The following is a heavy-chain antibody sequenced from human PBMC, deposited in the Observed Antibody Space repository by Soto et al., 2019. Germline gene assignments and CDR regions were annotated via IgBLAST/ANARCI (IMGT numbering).Heavy chain of an antibody. J-gene: IGHJ6*02. CDR1: GFTFSSYA. CDR3: AKAVGVWFWYGMDV. D-gene: IGHD3-10*01. Sequence: EVQLLESGGGLIQPGGSLRLSCTASGFTFSSYAMSWVRQAPGKGLEWVSSISGGGGNSYYADSVEGRVTISRDNSKNTRPLQMNSLRADDAAVYYCAKAVGVWFWYGMDVWGQGTSVTVSS. CDR2: ISGGGGNS. V-gene: IGHV3-23*01.